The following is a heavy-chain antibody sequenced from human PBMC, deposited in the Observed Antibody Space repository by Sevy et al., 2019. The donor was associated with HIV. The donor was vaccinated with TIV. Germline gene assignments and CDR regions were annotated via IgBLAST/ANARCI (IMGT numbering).Heavy chain of an antibody. V-gene: IGHV3-23*01. J-gene: IGHJ4*02. D-gene: IGHD2-8*01. Sequence: GGSLRLSCAASGFTFSKSSMSWVRQPPGKGLEWVSTLYFGCGEINYADSVKGRLTISRDISKSSVYLQMNNLRPEDTAVYYCAREGCTKPHDYWGQGTLVTVSS. CDR1: GFTFSKSS. CDR2: LYFGCGEI. CDR3: AREGCTKPHDY.